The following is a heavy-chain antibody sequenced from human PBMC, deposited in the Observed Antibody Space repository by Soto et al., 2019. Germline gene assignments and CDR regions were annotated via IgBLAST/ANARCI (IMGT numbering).Heavy chain of an antibody. J-gene: IGHJ6*02. D-gene: IGHD4-4*01. CDR2: ISYDGRNK. V-gene: IGHV3-30*01. CDR3: ARDYNSNYAGPYGMDV. CDR1: GFTFSSYA. Sequence: PGGSLRLSCAAYGFTFSSYAMHWVRQAPGKGLEWVAVISYDGRNKYYADSVKGRFTISRDNSKNTLYLQMNSLRAEDTAVYYCARDYNSNYAGPYGMDVWGQGTTVTVSS.